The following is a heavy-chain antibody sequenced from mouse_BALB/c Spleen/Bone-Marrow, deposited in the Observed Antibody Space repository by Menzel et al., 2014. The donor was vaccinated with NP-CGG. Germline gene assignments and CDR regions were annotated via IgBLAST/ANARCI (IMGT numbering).Heavy chain of an antibody. D-gene: IGHD1-2*01. CDR1: GFTFSDYY. CDR2: ISDGGSYT. CDR3: XXXVTTATLYWYFDV. Sequence: EVMLVESGGGLVKPGGSLKLSCAASGFTFSDYYMYLVRQTPEKRLEWVATISDGGSYTYYPDSVKGRFTISRDNAKNXXXXXXXXXXXEDTAXXXXXXXVTTATLYWYFDVWGA. V-gene: IGHV5-4*02. J-gene: IGHJ1*01.